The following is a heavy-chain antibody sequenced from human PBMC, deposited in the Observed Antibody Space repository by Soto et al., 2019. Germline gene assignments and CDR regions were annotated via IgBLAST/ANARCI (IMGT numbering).Heavy chain of an antibody. Sequence: SETLSLTCDVSGGSITNNNWRSWVRQPPGEGLAWIGEMHHIGSTNYNPSLKSRVTMSVDTSKNQFFLKLNSVTAADTAVYYCTKNSAYALDYWGQGTLFTVSS. V-gene: IGHV4-4*02. J-gene: IGHJ4*02. CDR1: GGSITNNNW. CDR2: MHHIGST. CDR3: TKNSAYALDY. D-gene: IGHD5-12*01.